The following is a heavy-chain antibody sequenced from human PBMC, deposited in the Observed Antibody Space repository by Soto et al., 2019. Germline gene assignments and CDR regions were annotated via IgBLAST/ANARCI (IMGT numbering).Heavy chain of an antibody. CDR2: ISGSGGST. CDR1: GFTFSSYA. V-gene: IGHV3-23*01. Sequence: PGGSLRLSCAASGFTFSSYAMSWVRQAPGKGLEWVSAISGSGGSTYYADSVKGRFTISRDNSKNTLYLQMNSLRAEDTAVYYCALSIAAAGSSPLYYYYMDVWGKGATVTVSS. J-gene: IGHJ6*03. CDR3: ALSIAAAGSSPLYYYYMDV. D-gene: IGHD6-13*01.